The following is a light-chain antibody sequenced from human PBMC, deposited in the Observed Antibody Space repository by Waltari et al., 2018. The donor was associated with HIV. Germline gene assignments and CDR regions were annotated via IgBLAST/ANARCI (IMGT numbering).Light chain of an antibody. Sequence: QSVLTQPPSASGTPGQRVTISCSGSSSSIGRTTVNWFHQLPGPAPKLIIDSNNQRTSGVPDRFSGSKSGTSGSLAISGLQSEDEGDYYCAAWDDSHNGFWVFGGGTKLTVL. J-gene: IGLJ3*02. CDR3: AAWDDSHNGFWV. V-gene: IGLV1-44*01. CDR2: SNN. CDR1: SSSIGRTT.